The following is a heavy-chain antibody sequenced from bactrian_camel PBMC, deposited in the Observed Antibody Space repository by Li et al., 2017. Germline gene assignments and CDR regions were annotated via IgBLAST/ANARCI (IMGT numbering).Heavy chain of an antibody. CDR2: IAGDGRT. CDR1: GYTLPMD. Sequence: HVQLVESGGDSVQAGESLRLSCVASGYTLPMDMGWFRRLPGQEREGVAAIAGDGRTDYADSVKGRFTISKGDGKNTLYLQMNKLEPADTAMYYCAADEYNLGLARSYTYWGQGTQVTVS. CDR3: AADEYNLGLARSYTY. J-gene: IGHJ4*01. D-gene: IGHD5*01. V-gene: IGHV3S53*01.